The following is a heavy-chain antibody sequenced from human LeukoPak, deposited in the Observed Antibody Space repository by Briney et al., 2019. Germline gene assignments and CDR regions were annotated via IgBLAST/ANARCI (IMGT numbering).Heavy chain of an antibody. CDR1: GFTFSNVW. J-gene: IGHJ4*02. CDR2: IISISGGGTS. V-gene: IGHV3-15*01. CDR3: TTHRGEWVLDS. D-gene: IGHD3-16*01. Sequence: GGSLRLSCAASGFTFSNVWMSWVRQVPGKGLEWVGRIISISGGGTSDYPAPVKGRFTISRDDSKNTVYLQMNSLKPEDTAVYYCTTHRGEWVLDSWGQGTLVTVSS.